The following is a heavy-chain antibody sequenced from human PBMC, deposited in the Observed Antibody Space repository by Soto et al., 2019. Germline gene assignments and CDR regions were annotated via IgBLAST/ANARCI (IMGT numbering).Heavy chain of an antibody. CDR2: TIPAFGTA. CDR3: WRHDKTALPPLDS. V-gene: IGHV1-69*06. J-gene: IGHJ4*02. CDR1: GAGDTFSNYG. D-gene: IGHD1-1*01. Sequence: QVHLVQSGAEVKSPGSAVKVSCTVSGAGDTFSNYGLNWVRQAPGQGLEWMGGTIPAFGTANYAQKFQGRVTITADTSTATAYMELSSLRSDDTAVYYCWRHDKTALPPLDSWGQGTLVSVSS.